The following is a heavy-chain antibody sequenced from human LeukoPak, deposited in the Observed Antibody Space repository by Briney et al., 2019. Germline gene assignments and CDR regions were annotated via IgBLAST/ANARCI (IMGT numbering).Heavy chain of an antibody. Sequence: SSETLSHTCTASGGSIRTDYWSWIRQPPGKGLEWIAFVHYSGTTNYNPSLKSRVTISVDTSKSQFSLKLSSVTAADTAVYYCTRGGASSKFFDYWGQGALVTVSS. V-gene: IGHV4-59*01. J-gene: IGHJ4*02. CDR1: GGSIRTDY. CDR3: TRGGASSKFFDY. CDR2: VHYSGTT. D-gene: IGHD6-6*01.